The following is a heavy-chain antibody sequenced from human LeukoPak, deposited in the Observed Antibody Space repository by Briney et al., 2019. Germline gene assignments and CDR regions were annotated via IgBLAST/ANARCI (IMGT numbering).Heavy chain of an antibody. Sequence: GGSLRLSCAASGFTVSSTYMSWVRQAPGKGLEWVSLIYSGGSTFYADSVKGRFTISRDNSKNTLYLQMNSLRAEDTAVYYCALECDSSGYFRYWGQGTLVTVSS. CDR2: IYSGGST. J-gene: IGHJ4*02. CDR3: ALECDSSGYFRY. D-gene: IGHD3-22*01. V-gene: IGHV3-66*01. CDR1: GFTVSSTY.